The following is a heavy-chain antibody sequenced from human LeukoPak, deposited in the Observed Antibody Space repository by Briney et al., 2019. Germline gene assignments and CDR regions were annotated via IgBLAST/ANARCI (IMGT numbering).Heavy chain of an antibody. CDR3: AREDRYTTSRGGH. CDR2: IYYIGST. CDR1: GGSISSSNDY. J-gene: IGHJ4*02. V-gene: IGHV4-39*07. D-gene: IGHD2-2*02. Sequence: SETLSLTFTVAGGSISSSNDYWGWVRQPPGKGLEWISTIYYIGSTQYNPSLKSRVTISVDTSKNQFSLNINSVTAADTAVYYCAREDRYTTSRGGHWGQGTQVTVSS.